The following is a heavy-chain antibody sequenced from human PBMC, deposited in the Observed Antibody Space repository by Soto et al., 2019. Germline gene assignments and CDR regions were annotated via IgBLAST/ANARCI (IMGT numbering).Heavy chain of an antibody. Sequence: SETLSLTCTVSGGSISGYYWTWIRQPPGKGLEWVGSLFYGGTTDYNPSLKSRLTMSLDTSKNHFSLKLRSVTAADTAVYYCARHRGPAPVYWGQGTLVTVSS. CDR1: GGSISGYY. CDR2: LFYGGTT. D-gene: IGHD3-10*01. J-gene: IGHJ4*02. CDR3: ARHRGPAPVY. V-gene: IGHV4-39*01.